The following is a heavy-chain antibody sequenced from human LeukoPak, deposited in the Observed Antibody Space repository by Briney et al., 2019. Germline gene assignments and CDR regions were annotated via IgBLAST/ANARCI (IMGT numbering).Heavy chain of an antibody. J-gene: IGHJ4*02. D-gene: IGHD6-13*01. Sequence: GRSLRLSCAASGFTFSSYGMHWVRQAPGKGLEWVAVISYDGSNKYYAGSVKGRFTISRDNSKNTLYLQMNSLRAEDTAVYYCAKGLFAAADLDYWGQGTLVTVSS. CDR3: AKGLFAAADLDY. V-gene: IGHV3-30*18. CDR1: GFTFSSYG. CDR2: ISYDGSNK.